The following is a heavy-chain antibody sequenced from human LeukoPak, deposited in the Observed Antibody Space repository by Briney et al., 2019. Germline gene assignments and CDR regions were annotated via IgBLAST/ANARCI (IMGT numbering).Heavy chain of an antibody. Sequence: SETLSLTCSVIGGSILGYYWSWIRQPPGKGLEWIGYIYHSGTTNYNPSLKSRVTFSVDTSKNQFSLELTSVTAADTAVYYCVRQNPAASGQGLDYWGQGTLVTVSS. J-gene: IGHJ4*02. CDR3: VRQNPAASGQGLDY. CDR2: IYHSGTT. V-gene: IGHV4-59*08. D-gene: IGHD6-13*01. CDR1: GGSILGYY.